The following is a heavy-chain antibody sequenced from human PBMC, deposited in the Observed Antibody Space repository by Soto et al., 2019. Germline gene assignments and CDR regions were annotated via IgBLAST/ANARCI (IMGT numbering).Heavy chain of an antibody. V-gene: IGHV1-18*01. D-gene: IGHD6-13*01. CDR3: ARGGISSYEELEY. J-gene: IGHJ4*02. CDR1: GYTFTNHG. CDR2: ISPYNGDT. Sequence: ASVKVSCKASGYTFTNHGISWVRQAPGEGLEWMGWISPYNGDTNNAQKFQGRVTMTTDTPTNTGFMELTSLTSDDTAVYYCARGGISSYEELEYWGQGPLIIVGS.